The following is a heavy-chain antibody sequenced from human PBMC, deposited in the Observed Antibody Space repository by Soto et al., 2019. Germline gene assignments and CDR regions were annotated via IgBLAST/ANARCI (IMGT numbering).Heavy chain of an antibody. CDR2: INPNSGGS. D-gene: IGHD4-17*01. J-gene: IGHJ3*02. Sequence: GSVKVFCKSSGDTLTGYHIPWVRQAPGQRPEWAGWINPNSGGSNYAPTLRGRVTLTRDTSISTAYMELESLRFDDPAVYYCASLRLRLATCDILGPGTLVTVSS. V-gene: IGHV1-2*02. CDR3: ASLRLRLATCDI. CDR1: GDTLTGYH.